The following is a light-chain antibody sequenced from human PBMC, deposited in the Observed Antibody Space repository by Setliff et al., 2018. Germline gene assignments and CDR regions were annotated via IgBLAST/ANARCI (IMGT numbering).Light chain of an antibody. CDR3: SSYASSINPYV. V-gene: IGLV1-40*01. J-gene: IGLJ1*01. CDR2: GTY. CDR1: NSDIGAGFG. Sequence: QSVLTQPPSVSGAPGQRVTISCTGSNSDIGAGFGVHWYQQLPGTAPKLLIYGTYNRPSGVPDRFSGSKSGNTASLTVSGLQGEDEADYYCSSYASSINPYVFGTGTKVTVL.